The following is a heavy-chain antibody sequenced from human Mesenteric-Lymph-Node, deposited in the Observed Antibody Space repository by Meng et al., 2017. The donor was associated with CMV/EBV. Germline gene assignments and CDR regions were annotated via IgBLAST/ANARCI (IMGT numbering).Heavy chain of an antibody. J-gene: IGHJ5*02. CDR3: ARGGQLRFLEWLMERFNWFDP. Sequence: GESLKISCAASGFTFNSYDMNWVRQAPGKGLEWVSSISSSSSFIYYADSVKGRFTISRDNAKNSVYLQMNSLRAEDTAVYYCARGGQLRFLEWLMERFNWFDPWGQGTLVTVSS. D-gene: IGHD3-3*01. CDR1: GFTFNSYD. V-gene: IGHV3-21*04. CDR2: ISSSSSFI.